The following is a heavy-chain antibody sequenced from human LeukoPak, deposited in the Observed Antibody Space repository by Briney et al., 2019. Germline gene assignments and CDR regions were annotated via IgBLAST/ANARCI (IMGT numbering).Heavy chain of an antibody. D-gene: IGHD3-3*01. CDR3: ALLRSKYYFDY. CDR1: GFTFDDYA. J-gene: IGHJ4*02. V-gene: IGHV3-9*01. Sequence: GRSLRLSCAASGFTFDDYAMHWVRQAPGKGLEWVSGISWNSGSIGYADSVKGRFTISRDNSKNTLYLQMNSLRAEDTAVYYCALLRSKYYFDYWGQGTLVTVSS. CDR2: ISWNSGSI.